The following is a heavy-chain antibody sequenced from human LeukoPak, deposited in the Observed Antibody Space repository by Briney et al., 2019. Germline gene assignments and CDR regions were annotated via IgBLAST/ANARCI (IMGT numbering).Heavy chain of an antibody. D-gene: IGHD3-10*01. J-gene: IGHJ4*02. CDR3: ARDPNYGFDY. V-gene: IGHV1-69*04. CDR2: IIPILGIA. CDR1: GGTFSSYA. Sequence: GASVKVSCKASGGTFSSYAISWVRQAPGQGLEWMGRIIPILGIANYAQKFQGRVTITADKSASTAYMELSSLRSEDTAVYYCARDPNYGFDYWGQGTLVTVSS.